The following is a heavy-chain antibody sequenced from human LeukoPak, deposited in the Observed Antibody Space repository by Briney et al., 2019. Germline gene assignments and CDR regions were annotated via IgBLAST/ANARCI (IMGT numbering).Heavy chain of an antibody. J-gene: IGHJ4*02. CDR3: ARGLFDY. CDR2: ICYDGSNK. CDR1: GFTFSSYG. V-gene: IGHV3-33*01. Sequence: GGSLRLSCAASGFTFSSYGMHWVRQAPGKGLEWVAVICYDGSNKYYADSVKGRFTISRDNSKNTLYLQMNSLRAEDMAVYLCARGLFDYWGQGTLVTVSS. D-gene: IGHD3-16*01.